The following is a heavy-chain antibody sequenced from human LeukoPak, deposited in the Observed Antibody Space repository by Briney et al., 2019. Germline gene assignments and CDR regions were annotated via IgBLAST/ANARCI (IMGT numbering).Heavy chain of an antibody. Sequence: NPGGSLRLSCAASGFTFSNAWMSWVRPAPGKGLEWVGRIKSKTDGGTTDYAAPVKGRFTISRDDSKNTLYLQMNSLKTEDTAVYYCTTKHVGGTMPSDYWGQGTLVTVSS. V-gene: IGHV3-15*01. D-gene: IGHD3-16*01. CDR2: IKSKTDGGTT. CDR3: TTKHVGGTMPSDY. CDR1: GFTFSNAW. J-gene: IGHJ4*02.